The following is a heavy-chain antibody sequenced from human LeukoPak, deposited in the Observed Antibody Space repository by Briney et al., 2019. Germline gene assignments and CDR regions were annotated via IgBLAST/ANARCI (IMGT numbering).Heavy chain of an antibody. J-gene: IGHJ4*02. D-gene: IGHD3-10*01. CDR3: ARGVVRGVIIPAFDY. Sequence: GGSLRLSCATSGFTFSNYEMNWVRQAPGKGLEWLSYISGGGNNIYYADPVKGRFTISRDSAKSSLYLQMNSLRAEDTAVYYCARGVVRGVIIPAFDYWGQGTLVTVSS. CDR1: GFTFSNYE. CDR2: ISGGGNNI. V-gene: IGHV3-48*03.